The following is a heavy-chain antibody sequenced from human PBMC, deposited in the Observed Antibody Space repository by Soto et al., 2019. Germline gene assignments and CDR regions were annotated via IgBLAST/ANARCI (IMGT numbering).Heavy chain of an antibody. D-gene: IGHD1-26*01. V-gene: IGHV1-69*13. CDR2: IIPIFSTA. Sequence: SVKVSCKASGGTFSSYAISWVRQAPGQGLEWMGGIIPIFSTANYAQKFQGRVTITADESTSTAYMELSSLRSEDTAVYYCARDQDGRDYYYYSMDVWGQGTTVTVSS. CDR3: ARDQDGRDYYYYSMDV. CDR1: GGTFSSYA. J-gene: IGHJ6*02.